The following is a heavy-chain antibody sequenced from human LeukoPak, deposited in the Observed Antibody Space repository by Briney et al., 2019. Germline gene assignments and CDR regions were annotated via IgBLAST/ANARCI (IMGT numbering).Heavy chain of an antibody. CDR2: ISGSGDYT. J-gene: IGHJ4*02. D-gene: IGHD3-10*01. V-gene: IGHV3-23*01. CDR3: AKVTYGSGTYGAFDS. CDR1: GFTFSSYG. Sequence: GGSLRLSCAASGFTFSSYGMSWVRQAPGKGLEWVSTISGSGDYTYYADSVKGRFTISRDNSKNTLYLQMNSLRAEDTAVYYCAKVTYGSGTYGAFDSWGQGTLVTVSS.